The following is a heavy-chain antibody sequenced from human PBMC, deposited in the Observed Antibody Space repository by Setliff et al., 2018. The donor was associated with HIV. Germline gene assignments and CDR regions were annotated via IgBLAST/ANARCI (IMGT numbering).Heavy chain of an antibody. J-gene: IGHJ4*02. D-gene: IGHD3-3*01. V-gene: IGHV4-61*02. CDR2: IYTTGST. Sequence: PSETLSLTCTVSGGSISSGSYYWSWIRQPAGKGLEWIGRIYTTGSTNYNPSLKSRVTISVDKSKNQFSLKLSSVTAADTAVYYCASGFGVVTFDYWGQGTLVTVSS. CDR3: ASGFGVVTFDY. CDR1: GGSISSGSYY.